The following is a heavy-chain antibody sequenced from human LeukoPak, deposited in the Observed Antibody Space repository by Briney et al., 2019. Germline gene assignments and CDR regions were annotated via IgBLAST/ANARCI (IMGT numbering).Heavy chain of an antibody. V-gene: IGHV1-69*02. D-gene: IGHD3-22*01. CDR2: IIPILGIA. J-gene: IGHJ4*02. CDR3: ATNLLYDSSGYPFDY. Sequence: GASVKVSCKAPGGTFSSYTISWVRQAPGQGLEWMGRIIPILGIANYAQKFQGRVTITADKSTSTAYMELSSLRSEDTAVYYCATNLLYDSSGYPFDYWGQGTLVTVSS. CDR1: GGTFSSYT.